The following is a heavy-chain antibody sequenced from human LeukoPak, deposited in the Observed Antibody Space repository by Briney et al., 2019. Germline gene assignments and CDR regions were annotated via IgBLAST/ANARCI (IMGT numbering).Heavy chain of an antibody. J-gene: IGHJ4*02. D-gene: IGHD5-12*01. CDR1: GYSFTSYW. V-gene: IGHV5-51*01. Sequence: GESLKISCKGSGYSFTSYWIGWVRQMPGKGLEWMGIIYPGDSDARYSPSFQGQVTISADKSISTAYLQWSSLKASDTAMYYCARQRYSGYDRSGFHYWGQGTLVTVSS. CDR2: IYPGDSDA. CDR3: ARQRYSGYDRSGFHY.